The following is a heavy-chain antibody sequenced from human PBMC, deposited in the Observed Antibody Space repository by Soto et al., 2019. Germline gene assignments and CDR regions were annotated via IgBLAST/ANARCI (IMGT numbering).Heavy chain of an antibody. V-gene: IGHV1-69*06. CDR1: GGTFSGHA. J-gene: IGHJ4*02. Sequence: QVQLVQSGAEVKKPGSSVKVSCEASGGTFSGHAISWVRQAPGQGPEWMGGLIPLFGTTQHAQNFQDRLTITADKSTSTAYMQLTSLRFADTAIYYCARGPNWGYRFDSWGQGTLVTVS. CDR2: LIPLFGTT. CDR3: ARGPNWGYRFDS. D-gene: IGHD7-27*01.